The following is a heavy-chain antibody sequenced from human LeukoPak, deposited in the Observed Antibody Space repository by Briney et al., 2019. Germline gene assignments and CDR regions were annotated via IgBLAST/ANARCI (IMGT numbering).Heavy chain of an antibody. CDR1: GGSISSYY. Sequence: PSETLSLTCIVSGGSISSYYWSWIRRPPGKGLEWIGYIYYTGSTNYNPSLKSRVTISVDTSKNHFSLKLTSVTAADTAVYYCARGGWSLDYWGQGMLVTVSS. CDR3: ARGGWSLDY. CDR2: IYYTGST. J-gene: IGHJ4*02. D-gene: IGHD2-15*01. V-gene: IGHV4-59*01.